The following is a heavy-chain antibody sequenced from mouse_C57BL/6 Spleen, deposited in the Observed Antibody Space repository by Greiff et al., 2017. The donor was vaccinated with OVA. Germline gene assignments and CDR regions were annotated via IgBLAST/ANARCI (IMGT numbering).Heavy chain of an antibody. J-gene: IGHJ1*03. V-gene: IGHV3-6*01. D-gene: IGHD2-3*01. CDR3: ARGGGYYSYWYFDV. Sequence: EVQVVESGPGLVKPSQSLSLTCSVTGYSITSGYYWNWIRQFPGNKLEWMGYISYDGSNNYNPSLKNRISITRDTSKNQFFLKLNSVTTEDTATYYCARGGGYYSYWYFDVWGTGTTVTVSS. CDR1: GYSITSGYY. CDR2: ISYDGSN.